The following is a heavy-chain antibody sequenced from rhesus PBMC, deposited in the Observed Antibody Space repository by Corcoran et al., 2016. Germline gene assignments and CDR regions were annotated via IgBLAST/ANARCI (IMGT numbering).Heavy chain of an antibody. J-gene: IGHJ6*01. CDR3: ARWHFRGGSFGLDS. V-gene: IGHV4-80*01. Sequence: QVQLQESGPGLVEPSETLSLTCSVSGGSMSSNWWSWTRQLPGKRLEWIGVIHGNTGAAKSTPALNSRITISIDASKSQFFRRLTSLTATDTSVYYCARWHFRGGSFGLDSWGQVVLVTVSS. CDR2: IHGNTGAA. CDR1: GGSMSSNW. D-gene: IGHD6-37*01.